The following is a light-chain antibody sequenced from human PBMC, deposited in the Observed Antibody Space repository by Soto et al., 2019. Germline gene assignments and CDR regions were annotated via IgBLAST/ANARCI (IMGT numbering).Light chain of an antibody. CDR2: EVS. Sequence: QSALTQPASVSGSPGQSITISCTGTSNDVGAYNYVSWYQQHPGKAPKLMISEVSNRPSGLSNRFSGSKSGNTASLTIAGLQAEDAADYYCNSYTIRSTWVFGGGTKVTVL. J-gene: IGLJ3*02. V-gene: IGLV2-14*01. CDR1: SNDVGAYNY. CDR3: NSYTIRSTWV.